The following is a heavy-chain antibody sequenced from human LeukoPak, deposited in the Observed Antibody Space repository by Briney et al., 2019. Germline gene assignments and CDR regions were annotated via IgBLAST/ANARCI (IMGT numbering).Heavy chain of an antibody. CDR2: IRSNSDGGTI. Sequence: GGSLRLSCATSGFTFSNAWMNWVRQAPGKGLEWVGRIRSNSDGGTIDYAAPVKGRFTLSRDDSKTTLYLQMNSLQTEDTAVYYCATDFYDSTWGRGTLVTVSS. J-gene: IGHJ5*02. D-gene: IGHD3-22*01. V-gene: IGHV3-15*07. CDR3: ATDFYDST. CDR1: GFTFSNAW.